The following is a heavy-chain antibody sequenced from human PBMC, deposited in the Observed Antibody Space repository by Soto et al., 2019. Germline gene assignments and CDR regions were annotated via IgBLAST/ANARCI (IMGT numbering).Heavy chain of an antibody. D-gene: IGHD3-3*01. CDR3: ARGRSYDFWSGYSGYYFDY. CDR1: GGSFSGYY. J-gene: IGHJ4*02. V-gene: IGHV4-34*01. Sequence: QVQLQQWGAGLLKPSETLSLTCAVYGGSFSGYYWSWIRQPPGKGLEWIGEINHSGSTNYNPSLKSRVTISVDTSKNQFSLKLSSVTAADTAVYYCARGRSYDFWSGYSGYYFDYWGQGTLVTVSS. CDR2: INHSGST.